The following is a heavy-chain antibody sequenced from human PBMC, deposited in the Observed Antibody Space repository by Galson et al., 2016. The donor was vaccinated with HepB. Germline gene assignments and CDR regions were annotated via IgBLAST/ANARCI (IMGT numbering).Heavy chain of an antibody. CDR1: GFTFSSYG. J-gene: IGHJ3*02. CDR3: ARDRRSGSYGDDFHI. CDR2: IWYDGSNK. Sequence: SLRLSCAASGFTFSSYGMHWVRQAPGKGLEWVALIWYDGSNKYYADSVKGRFTISRDNFKNMVYLQMNSLRAEDTAVYYCARDRRSGSYGDDFHIWGQGTMVTVSS. V-gene: IGHV3-33*01. D-gene: IGHD1-26*01.